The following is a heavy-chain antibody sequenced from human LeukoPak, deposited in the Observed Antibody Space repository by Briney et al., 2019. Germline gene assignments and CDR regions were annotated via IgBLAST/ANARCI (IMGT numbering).Heavy chain of an antibody. CDR1: GFTFSSNG. V-gene: IGHV3-30*02. D-gene: IGHD6-6*01. CDR3: ARDWGTSSLYLVN. Sequence: GGSLSLSCAASGFTFSSNGMHWVRQAPGKGLECVAFIQNDGNNKKYADSVKGRFTISRDNSKNTLYLQMNSLRAEDTAVYYCARDWGTSSLYLVNWGQGTLVTVSS. J-gene: IGHJ4*02. CDR2: IQNDGNNK.